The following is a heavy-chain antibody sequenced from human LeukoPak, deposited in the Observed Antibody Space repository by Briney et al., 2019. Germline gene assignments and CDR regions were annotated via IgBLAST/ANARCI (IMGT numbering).Heavy chain of an antibody. CDR1: GGSISSSSYY. CDR3: ARDSGYSSGGNWFDP. D-gene: IGHD6-19*01. CDR2: IYYSGST. J-gene: IGHJ5*02. V-gene: IGHV4-39*07. Sequence: SETLSLTCTVSGGSISSSSYYWGWIRQPPGKGLEWIGSIYYSGSTYYNPSLKSRVTISVDTSKNQFSLKLSSVTAADTAVYYCARDSGYSSGGNWFDPWGQGTLVTVSS.